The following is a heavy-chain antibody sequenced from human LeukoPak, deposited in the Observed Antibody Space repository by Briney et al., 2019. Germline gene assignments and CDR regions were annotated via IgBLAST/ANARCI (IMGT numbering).Heavy chain of an antibody. CDR2: INPNSGGT. V-gene: IGHV1-2*02. D-gene: IGHD3-10*01. CDR1: GYTFTGYY. CDR3: ARGDYGSGSFDY. J-gene: IGHJ4*02. Sequence: ASVKVSCKASGYTFTGYYMHWVRQAPGQGLEWMGWINPNSGGTNYAQKFQGRVTMTRDTSISTAYMELSRLRSEDTAVYYCARGDYGSGSFDYWGQGTLVTVSS.